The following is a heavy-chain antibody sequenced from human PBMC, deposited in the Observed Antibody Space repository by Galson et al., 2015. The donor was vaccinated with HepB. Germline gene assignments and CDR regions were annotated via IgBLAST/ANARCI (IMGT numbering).Heavy chain of an antibody. J-gene: IGHJ4*02. D-gene: IGHD2-8*02. CDR2: IYSGGNI. V-gene: IGHV3-66*02. CDR3: ARVRWGMGRDFDC. Sequence: SLRLSCAASGFTVSNNCMSWVRQAPGRGLEWVSLIYSGGNIVYRDSVKGRFTISRDNSKNTLYLQMNSLRAEDTAVYYCARVRWGMGRDFDCWGQGTLVTVSS. CDR1: GFTVSNNC.